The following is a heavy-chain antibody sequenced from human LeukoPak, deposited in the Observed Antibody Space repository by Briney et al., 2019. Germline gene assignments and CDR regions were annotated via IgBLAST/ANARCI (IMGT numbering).Heavy chain of an antibody. J-gene: IGHJ4*02. CDR2: IYYSGST. D-gene: IGHD5-12*01. CDR1: GGSISSSSYY. CDR3: ARALRGYGGYDWEGYYFDY. V-gene: IGHV4-39*07. Sequence: PSETLSLTCTVSGGSISSSSYYWGWIRQPPGKGLEWIGSIYYSGSTYYNPSLKRRVTISVDTSKNQFSLKLSSVTAADTAVYYCARALRGYGGYDWEGYYFDYWGQGTLVTVSS.